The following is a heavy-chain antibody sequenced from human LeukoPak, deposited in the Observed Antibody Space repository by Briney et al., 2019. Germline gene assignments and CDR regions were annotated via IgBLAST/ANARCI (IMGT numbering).Heavy chain of an antibody. J-gene: IGHJ6*03. D-gene: IGHD3-3*01. V-gene: IGHV3-48*02. Sequence: PGGSLRLSCAASGFTFSSYSMNWVRQAPGKGLEWVSYISSSSSTMYYADPVKGRFTISRDNAKNSLYLQMNSLRDEDTAVYYCARVTVFGVAKRRYYYMDVWGKGTTVTVSS. CDR1: GFTFSSYS. CDR2: ISSSSSTM. CDR3: ARVTVFGVAKRRYYYMDV.